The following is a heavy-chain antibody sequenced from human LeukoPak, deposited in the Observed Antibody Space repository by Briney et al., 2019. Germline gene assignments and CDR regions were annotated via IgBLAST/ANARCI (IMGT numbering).Heavy chain of an antibody. Sequence: GGCLRLSCAASGFTFSSYCMNWVRQAPGKGLEWVSSISSSSYIYYADSVKGRFTISRDNAKNSLYLQMNSLRAEDTAVYYCAREVGKGSRDMDVWGNGTTVTVSS. CDR1: GFTFSSYC. D-gene: IGHD4-23*01. V-gene: IGHV3-21*01. CDR2: ISSSSYI. CDR3: AREVGKGSRDMDV. J-gene: IGHJ6*03.